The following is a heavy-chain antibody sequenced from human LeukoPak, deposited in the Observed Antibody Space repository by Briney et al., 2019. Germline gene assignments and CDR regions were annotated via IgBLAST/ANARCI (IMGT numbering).Heavy chain of an antibody. V-gene: IGHV3-23*01. CDR2: ISDSGGGT. J-gene: IGHJ4*02. Sequence: GGSLRLSCAGSGFTFSRHGMSWVRQAPGKGLEWVSGISDSGGGTYYADSVKGRFTISRDNSKNTVYLQMNSQRADDTAVYYCAKGTAMASSWGQGTLVTVSS. CDR1: GFTFSRHG. D-gene: IGHD5-18*01. CDR3: AKGTAMASS.